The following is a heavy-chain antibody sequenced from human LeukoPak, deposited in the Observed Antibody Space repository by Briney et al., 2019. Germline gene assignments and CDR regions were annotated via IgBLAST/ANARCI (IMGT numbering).Heavy chain of an antibody. Sequence: GGSLRLSCAASGFTFSDTWMHWVRQAPGEGLVWVSRIRSDGSDTRYAESVKGRFTISRDNSKSTLYLQMNSMRVDDTAVYYCARRTALAQYFEYWGQGNLVTVSS. CDR1: GFTFSDTW. J-gene: IGHJ4*02. CDR2: IRSDGSDT. V-gene: IGHV3-74*01. D-gene: IGHD5-18*01. CDR3: ARRTALAQYFEY.